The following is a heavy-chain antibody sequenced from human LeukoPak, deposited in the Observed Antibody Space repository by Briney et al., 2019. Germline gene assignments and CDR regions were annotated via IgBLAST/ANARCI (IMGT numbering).Heavy chain of an antibody. CDR3: ASPAGSNYDVLTGPGYCDY. J-gene: IGHJ4*02. Sequence: ASVTVSCKASGYIFTDYYMHWVRQAPGQGLEWLGWINPNSGATNYAQKFQGRVTMTRDTSVTTVYMELRSLISDDTAVYYCASPAGSNYDVLTGPGYCDYWGQGTLVTVSS. CDR2: INPNSGAT. V-gene: IGHV1-2*02. D-gene: IGHD3-9*01. CDR1: GYIFTDYY.